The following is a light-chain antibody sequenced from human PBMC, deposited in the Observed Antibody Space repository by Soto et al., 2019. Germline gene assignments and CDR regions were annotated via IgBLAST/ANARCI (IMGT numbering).Light chain of an antibody. CDR3: SSYAGNNFYV. CDR2: ELS. Sequence: QSALTQPPSATGSPGQSVTISCTGTSSDVGGYNYVSWYQQHPGKAPKLMIYELSKRPSGVPDRFSGSKSGNTASLTVSGLQAEDEADYYCSSYAGNNFYVFGTGTKATVL. J-gene: IGLJ1*01. CDR1: SSDVGGYNY. V-gene: IGLV2-8*01.